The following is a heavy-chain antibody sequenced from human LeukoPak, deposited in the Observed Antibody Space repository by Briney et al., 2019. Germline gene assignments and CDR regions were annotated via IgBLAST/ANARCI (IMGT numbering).Heavy chain of an antibody. D-gene: IGHD5-12*01. V-gene: IGHV3-30*03. CDR3: ARRLSGYETGRPLL. CDR1: GFTFSRHG. CDR2: MSKDGATI. J-gene: IGHJ4*02. Sequence: GGSLRLSCAASGFTFSRHGMHWARHAPGKGLKWVAGMSKDGATIRYEGSVGGRFIISRDNSKNTVYLQRNSLRAEDTAVYYCARRLSGYETGRPLLWGQGTLVTVSS.